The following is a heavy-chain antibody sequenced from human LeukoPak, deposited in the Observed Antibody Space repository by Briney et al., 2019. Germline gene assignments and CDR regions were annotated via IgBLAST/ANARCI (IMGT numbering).Heavy chain of an antibody. J-gene: IGHJ4*02. CDR1: GFGFSTSG. CDR2: ISKDGRKN. CDR3: ARDLLNYGSAYYDVGIFDS. D-gene: IGHD3-10*01. Sequence: QPGRSLRLSCEASGFGFSTSGVHWVRQAPGKGLEWMAVISKDGRKNHYADSVKGRFTISRDNSKSTLFLQMNSLRPEDTAIYYCARDLLNYGSAYYDVGIFDSWGQGTLVTVSS. V-gene: IGHV3-30*04.